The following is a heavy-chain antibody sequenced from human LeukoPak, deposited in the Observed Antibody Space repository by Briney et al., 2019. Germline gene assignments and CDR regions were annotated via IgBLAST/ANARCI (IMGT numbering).Heavy chain of an antibody. CDR1: GFTSSSYW. CDR2: IKQDGSEK. V-gene: IGHV3-7*01. Sequence: GGSLRLSCAASGFTSSSYWMSWVRQAPGKGLEWVANIKQDGSEKYYVDSVKGRFTISRDNAKNSLYLQMNSLRAEDTAVYYCASLGATRKFDYWGQGTLVTVSS. D-gene: IGHD1-26*01. J-gene: IGHJ4*02. CDR3: ASLGATRKFDY.